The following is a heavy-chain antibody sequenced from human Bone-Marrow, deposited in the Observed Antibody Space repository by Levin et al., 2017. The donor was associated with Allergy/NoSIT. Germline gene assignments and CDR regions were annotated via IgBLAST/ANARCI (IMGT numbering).Heavy chain of an antibody. CDR1: GFTFAIYN. CDR2: ISGNSVYI. Sequence: GGSLRLSCAASGFTFAIYNMNWVRQAPGKGLEWVSSISGNSVYIHYRDSLKGRFTISRDNAKNSLFLQMDGLGAEDTAVYYCARAADTAVRELDYWGRGTLVTVSS. CDR3: ARAADTAVRELDY. D-gene: IGHD5-18*01. J-gene: IGHJ4*02. V-gene: IGHV3-21*01.